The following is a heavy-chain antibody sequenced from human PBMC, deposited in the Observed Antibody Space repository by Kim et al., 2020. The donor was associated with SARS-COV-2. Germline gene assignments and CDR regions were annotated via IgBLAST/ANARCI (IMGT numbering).Heavy chain of an antibody. V-gene: IGHV4-34*01. CDR3: ASGYGGNPQNWFDP. D-gene: IGHD4-17*01. CDR1: GGSFSGYY. J-gene: IGHJ5*02. Sequence: SETLSLTCAVYGGSFSGYYWSWIRQPPGKGLEWIGEINHSGSTNYNPSLKSRVTISVDTSKNQFSLKLSSVTAADTAVYYCASGYGGNPQNWFDPWGQGT. CDR2: INHSGST.